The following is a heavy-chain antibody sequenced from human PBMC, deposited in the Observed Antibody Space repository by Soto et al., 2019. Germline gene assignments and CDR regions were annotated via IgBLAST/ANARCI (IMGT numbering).Heavy chain of an antibody. D-gene: IGHD4-17*01. CDR1: GGSITGYY. Sequence: QVQLRESGPGLVRPSETLSLTCTVSGGSITGYYWSWIRQPPGKGLEWIGYIYDSGTTTYNAALKSRVTISADTSKNQFSLNLRSVTAADTAVYYCPRRNYGEEGYFFDFWGQGLLVTVSS. J-gene: IGHJ4*02. CDR3: PRRNYGEEGYFFDF. CDR2: IYDSGTT. V-gene: IGHV4-59*08.